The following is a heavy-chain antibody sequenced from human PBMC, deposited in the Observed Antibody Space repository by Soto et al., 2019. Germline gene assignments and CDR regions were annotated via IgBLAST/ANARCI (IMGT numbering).Heavy chain of an antibody. CDR1: GFTFSSYA. CDR2: ISGSGGST. D-gene: IGHD3-3*01. Sequence: PXGSLILSCSASGFTFSSYAMSWVRQAPGKGLEWVSAISGSGGSTYYADSVKGRFTISRDNSKNTLYLQMNSLRAEDTAVYYCAKVGKRFLAWPLTIWAQGTMVTVSS. CDR3: AKVGKRFLAWPLTI. J-gene: IGHJ3*02. V-gene: IGHV3-23*01.